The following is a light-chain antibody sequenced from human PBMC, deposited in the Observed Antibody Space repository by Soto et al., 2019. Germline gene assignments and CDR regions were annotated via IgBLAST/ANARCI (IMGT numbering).Light chain of an antibody. CDR1: QSANSIY. CDR2: GAS. CDR3: QQYGDSRWT. V-gene: IGKV3-20*01. Sequence: EIVLTQSPGTLSLSPGERATLSCRASQSANSIYLAWYQQKPGQAPRLLIYGASNRATGIPDRFSGSGSGTDFTLTISRLEPEDSAVYYCQQYGDSRWTFGQGTKVAIK. J-gene: IGKJ1*01.